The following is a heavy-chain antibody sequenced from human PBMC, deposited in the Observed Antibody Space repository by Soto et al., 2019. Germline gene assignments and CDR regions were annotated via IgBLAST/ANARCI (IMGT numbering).Heavy chain of an antibody. CDR3: ATVDEYSSSYGMDV. J-gene: IGHJ6*02. Sequence: PXGCLRLSCAACGFTFSSYSMNWVRQAPGKGLEWVSSISSSSSYIYYADSVKGRFTISRDNAKNSLYLQMNSLRAEDTAVYYCATVDEYSSSYGMDVCGQRTTVTVSS. CDR2: ISSSSSYI. CDR1: GFTFSSYS. V-gene: IGHV3-21*01. D-gene: IGHD6-6*01.